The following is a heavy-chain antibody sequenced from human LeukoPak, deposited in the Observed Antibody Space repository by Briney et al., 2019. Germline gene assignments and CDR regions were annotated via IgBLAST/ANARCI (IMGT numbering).Heavy chain of an antibody. CDR2: IRYDGSNK. Sequence: GGPLRLSCAASGFTFSSYGMHWVRQAPGKGLEWVAFIRYDGSNKYYADSVKGRFTISRDNSKNTLYLQMNSLRAEDTAVYYCAKDQGGWTNTAMVRWFDPWGQGTLVTVSS. D-gene: IGHD5-18*01. CDR1: GFTFSSYG. CDR3: AKDQGGWTNTAMVRWFDP. V-gene: IGHV3-30*02. J-gene: IGHJ5*02.